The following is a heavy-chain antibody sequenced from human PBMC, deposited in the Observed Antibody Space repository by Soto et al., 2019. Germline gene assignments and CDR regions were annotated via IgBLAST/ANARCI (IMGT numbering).Heavy chain of an antibody. CDR2: ISWNSGSI. Sequence: EVQLVESGGGLVQPGRSLRLSCAASGFTFDDYAMHWVRQAPGKGLEWVSGISWNSGSIGYADSVKGRFTISRDNAKNSLYLQMNSLRAEDTALNYCAKESHCSGGSCSLNFFDYWGQGTLVTVSS. V-gene: IGHV3-9*01. CDR3: AKESHCSGGSCSLNFFDY. CDR1: GFTFDDYA. D-gene: IGHD2-15*01. J-gene: IGHJ4*02.